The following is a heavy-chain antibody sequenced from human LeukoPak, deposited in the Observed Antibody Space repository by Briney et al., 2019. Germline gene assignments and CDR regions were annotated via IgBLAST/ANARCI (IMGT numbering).Heavy chain of an antibody. CDR1: GGSFSGYY. CDR2: INHSGST. J-gene: IGHJ4*02. CDR3: ARLPTY. D-gene: IGHD6-25*01. Sequence: PSETLSLTCAVYGGSFSGYYWSWIRHPPGKGLEWIGEINHSGSTNYNPSLKSRVTISVDTSKNQFSLKLRSVTAADTAMYYCARLPTYWGQGTLVTVSS. V-gene: IGHV4-34*01.